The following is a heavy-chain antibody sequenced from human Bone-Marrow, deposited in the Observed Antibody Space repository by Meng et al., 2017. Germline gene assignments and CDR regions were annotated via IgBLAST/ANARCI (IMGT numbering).Heavy chain of an antibody. D-gene: IGHD6-13*01. V-gene: IGHV3-48*03. Sequence: GESLKISCAASGFTFSSYEMNWVSQAPGKGLEWVSYISSSGSSKYYADSVKGRFAISRDNAKNTLYLQMNSLRAEDTAVYYCARAKYSSSWYGNGWLDPWGQGTLVTVSS. CDR2: ISSSGSSK. CDR1: GFTFSSYE. J-gene: IGHJ5*02. CDR3: ARAKYSSSWYGNGWLDP.